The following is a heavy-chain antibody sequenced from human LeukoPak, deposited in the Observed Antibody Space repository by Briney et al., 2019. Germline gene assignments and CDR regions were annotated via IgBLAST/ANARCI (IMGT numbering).Heavy chain of an antibody. Sequence: GGSLRLSCAASGFTFRSYAMSWVRQAPGKGLEWVSAISSSGGSTYYADSVKGRFTISRDNSKNTLYVQMNSLRAEDTAGYYCASYDSSGHYHYFDYWGQGTLVTVSS. D-gene: IGHD3-22*01. CDR1: GFTFRSYA. CDR3: ASYDSSGHYHYFDY. V-gene: IGHV3-23*01. J-gene: IGHJ4*02. CDR2: ISSSGGST.